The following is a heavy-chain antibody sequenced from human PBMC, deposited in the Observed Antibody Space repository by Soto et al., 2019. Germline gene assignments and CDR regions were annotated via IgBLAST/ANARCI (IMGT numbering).Heavy chain of an antibody. J-gene: IGHJ4*02. D-gene: IGHD1-1*01. CDR3: ARGGWTHWFDY. CDR1: GGSFSGYY. Sequence: SETLSLTCAVYGGSFSGYYWSWIRQPPGKGLEWIGEIYHSGSTYYNPSLKSRVTISVDRSKNQFSLKLSSVTAADTAVYYCARGGWTHWFDYWGQGTLVTVSS. CDR2: IYHSGST. V-gene: IGHV4-34*01.